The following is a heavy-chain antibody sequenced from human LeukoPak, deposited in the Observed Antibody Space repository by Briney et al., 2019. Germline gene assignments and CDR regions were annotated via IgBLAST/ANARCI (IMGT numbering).Heavy chain of an antibody. V-gene: IGHV3-23*01. CDR2: ISGSGAST. Sequence: GGSLRLSCAASGFTFSSYAMSWVRQPPGKGREGVSAISGSGASTYYADPVKGRFTISRDNSKNTLSLQMNSLRAEDTAVYYCAKAYSGYEYYYYYMDVWGKGTTVTVSS. J-gene: IGHJ6*03. CDR1: GFTFSSYA. D-gene: IGHD5-12*01. CDR3: AKAYSGYEYYYYYMDV.